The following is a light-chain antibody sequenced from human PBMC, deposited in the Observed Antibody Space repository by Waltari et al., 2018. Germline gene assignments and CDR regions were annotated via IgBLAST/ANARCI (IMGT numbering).Light chain of an antibody. V-gene: IGKV3-20*01. CDR1: QSISKY. CDR2: HAS. Sequence: CRASQSISKYLAWYQQKPGQAPRLLIYHASSRAAGSPDRFSGSGSGTDFSLSISRLEPEDFAVYYCQHYESLPVTFGQVTKVEIK. J-gene: IGKJ1*01. CDR3: QHYESLPVT.